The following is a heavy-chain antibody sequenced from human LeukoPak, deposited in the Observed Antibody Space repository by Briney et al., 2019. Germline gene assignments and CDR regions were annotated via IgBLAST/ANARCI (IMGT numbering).Heavy chain of an antibody. J-gene: IGHJ4*02. CDR1: GGSINSYY. V-gene: IGHV4-59*01. Sequence: PSETLSLTCAVSGGSINSYYCDCIRQPPGKGLEWIGHIYYSVSSSYNPSLKSRVTILVDTSKNQFSLKLSSVTAADTAVYYCESGWPSFDSWGQGTLVTVSS. CDR3: ESGWPSFDS. CDR2: IYYSVSS. D-gene: IGHD6-19*01.